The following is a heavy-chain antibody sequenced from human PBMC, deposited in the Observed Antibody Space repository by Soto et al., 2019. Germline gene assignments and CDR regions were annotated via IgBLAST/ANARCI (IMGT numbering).Heavy chain of an antibody. J-gene: IGHJ4*02. D-gene: IGHD3-10*01. CDR3: ARDASLYYYGSGSYCDY. CDR2: ISSNGGST. V-gene: IGHV3-64*01. CDR1: GFTFSSYA. Sequence: GGSLRLSCAASGFTFSSYAMHWVRQAPGKGLEYVSAISSNGGSTYYANSVKGRFTISRDNSKNTLYLQMGSLRAEDMAVYYCARDASLYYYGSGSYCDYWGQGTLVTVSS.